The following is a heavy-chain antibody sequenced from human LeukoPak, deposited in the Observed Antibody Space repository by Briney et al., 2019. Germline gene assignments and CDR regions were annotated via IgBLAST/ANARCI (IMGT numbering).Heavy chain of an antibody. D-gene: IGHD2-21*01. CDR1: GFTFTSYA. CDR2: ISGSGGST. Sequence: GGSLRLSCAASGFTFTSYAMSCVRQAPGKGLEWVSTISGSGGSTYYADSVKGRFTISRDNSKNTLYLQMNSLRAEDTDVYYCAKNPRSLHSPLFDYWGQGTLVTVSS. CDR3: AKNPRSLHSPLFDY. V-gene: IGHV3-23*01. J-gene: IGHJ4*02.